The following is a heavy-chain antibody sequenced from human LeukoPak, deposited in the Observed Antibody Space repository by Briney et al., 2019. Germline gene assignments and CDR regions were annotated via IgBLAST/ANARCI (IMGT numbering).Heavy chain of an antibody. CDR3: ARVLMVYARFFDY. V-gene: IGHV4-34*01. Sequence: SETLSLTCAVYGGSFSGYYWSWIRQPPGKGLEWIGEINHSGSTNYNPSLKSRVTISVDTSKNQFSLKLSSVTAADTAVYYCARVLMVYARFFDYWGQGTLVTVPS. CDR1: GGSFSGYY. D-gene: IGHD2-8*01. CDR2: INHSGST. J-gene: IGHJ4*02.